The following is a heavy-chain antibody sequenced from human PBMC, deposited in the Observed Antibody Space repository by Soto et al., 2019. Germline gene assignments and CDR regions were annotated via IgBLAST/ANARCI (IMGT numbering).Heavy chain of an antibody. V-gene: IGHV1-69*13. CDR2: IIPIFGTA. Sequence: SVKGSCNASGDTFSSYAISWVRQAPGQGLEWMGGIIPIFGTANYAQKFQGRVTITADESTSTAYMELSSLRSEDTAVYYCARDDHCSGGSCYSPNFDYWGQGTLVTVSS. D-gene: IGHD2-15*01. CDR3: ARDDHCSGGSCYSPNFDY. CDR1: GDTFSSYA. J-gene: IGHJ4*02.